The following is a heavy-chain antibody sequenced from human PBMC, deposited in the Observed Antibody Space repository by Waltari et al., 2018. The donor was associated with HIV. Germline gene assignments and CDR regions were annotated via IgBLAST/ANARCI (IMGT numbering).Heavy chain of an antibody. CDR1: GFPFVAFG. J-gene: IGHJ4*02. CDR3: ARDLVADSGYFGLFDY. D-gene: IGHD3-22*01. Sequence: EVQLVESGGGLVKPGGSLGSPGEAPGFPFVAFGMTGGRQAPGKGVEWVSSIRSSSRYIYYADSVKGRFTISRDNAKNSLYLQMNSLRAEDTAVFYCARDLVADSGYFGLFDYWGQGTLVTVSS. V-gene: IGHV3-21*01. CDR2: IRSSSRYI.